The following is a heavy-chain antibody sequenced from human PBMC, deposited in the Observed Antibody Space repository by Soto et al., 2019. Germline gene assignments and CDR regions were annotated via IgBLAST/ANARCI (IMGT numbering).Heavy chain of an antibody. Sequence: XSVKVSCKASGYTFTNYAMHLVRQAPGQRLEWMGWINAGNGNTKYSQKFQGRVTITRDTSASTAYMELSRLRSEDTAVYYCARGGSLYWYFDLWGRGTLVTSPQ. CDR3: ARGGSLYWYFDL. J-gene: IGHJ2*01. CDR2: INAGNGNT. CDR1: GYTFTNYA. V-gene: IGHV1-3*01. D-gene: IGHD1-26*01.